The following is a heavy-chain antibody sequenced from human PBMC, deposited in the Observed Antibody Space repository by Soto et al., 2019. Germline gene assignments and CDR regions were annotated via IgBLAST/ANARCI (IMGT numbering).Heavy chain of an antibody. CDR1: GGTFSSFC. V-gene: IGHV1-69*13. CDR3: ARKASGYDF. CDR2: IIPVFGRP. D-gene: IGHD5-12*01. Sequence: SVKVSCKASGGTFSSFCISWVRQAPGQGLEWMGGIIPVFGRPNYAQRFRGRLTITADESTNTSYMELIDLTSEDTAVYYCARKASGYDFWGQGTQVTVSS. J-gene: IGHJ1*01.